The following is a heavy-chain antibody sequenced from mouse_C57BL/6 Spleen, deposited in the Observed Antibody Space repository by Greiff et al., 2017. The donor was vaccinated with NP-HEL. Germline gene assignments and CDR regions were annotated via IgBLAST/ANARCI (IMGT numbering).Heavy chain of an antibody. Sequence: EVHLVESGGGLVQPKGSLKLSCAASGFTFNTYAMHWVRQAPGKGLEWVARIRSKSSNYATYYADSVKDRFTISRDDSQSMLYLQMYNLKTEDTAMYYCVRALANWDDWYFDVWGTGTTVTVSS. V-gene: IGHV10-3*01. CDR3: VRALANWDDWYFDV. J-gene: IGHJ1*03. D-gene: IGHD4-1*01. CDR1: GFTFNTYA. CDR2: IRSKSSNYAT.